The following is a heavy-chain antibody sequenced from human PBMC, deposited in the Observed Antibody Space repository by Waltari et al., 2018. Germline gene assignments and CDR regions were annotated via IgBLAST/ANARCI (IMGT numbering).Heavy chain of an antibody. D-gene: IGHD3-10*01. Sequence: EVELVESGGAMVQPGGSLRVSCVASGFSLNGYELNWVRQAPGKGPEWISYISSGGGAIYYADSVKGRFTISRDNSKNSLYLQMDSLRVEDTAVYYCARNRGARYYYYGMDVWGLGTTVTVSS. J-gene: IGHJ6*02. CDR2: ISSGGGAI. CDR1: GFSLNGYE. CDR3: ARNRGARYYYYGMDV. V-gene: IGHV3-48*03.